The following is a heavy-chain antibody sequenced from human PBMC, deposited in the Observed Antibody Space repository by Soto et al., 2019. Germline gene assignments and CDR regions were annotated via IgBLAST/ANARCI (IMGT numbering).Heavy chain of an antibody. CDR1: GYTLTELS. CDR3: ATDTGRYNWNLGAFDI. Sequence: ASVKVSCKVSGYTLTELSMHWVRQAPGKGLEWMGGFDPEDGETIYAQKFQGRVTMTEDTSTDTAYMELSSLRSEDTAVYYCATDTGRYNWNLGAFDIWGQGTMVTFSS. J-gene: IGHJ3*02. D-gene: IGHD1-20*01. CDR2: FDPEDGET. V-gene: IGHV1-24*01.